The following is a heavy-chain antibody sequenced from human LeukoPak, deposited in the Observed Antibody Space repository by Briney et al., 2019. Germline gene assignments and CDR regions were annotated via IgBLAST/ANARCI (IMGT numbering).Heavy chain of an antibody. CDR2: IDKDGTNI. V-gene: IGHV3-74*01. CDR3: ARTDWYHNDY. Sequence: GGSLRLSCAASGFTFSTYSMNWVRQAPGKGLEWVARIDKDGTNINYADSVKGRFTISRDNAKNTLYLQMNSLRVEDTAVYYCARTDWYHNDYWGQGTLVTVSS. D-gene: IGHD2-21*01. J-gene: IGHJ4*02. CDR1: GFTFSTYS.